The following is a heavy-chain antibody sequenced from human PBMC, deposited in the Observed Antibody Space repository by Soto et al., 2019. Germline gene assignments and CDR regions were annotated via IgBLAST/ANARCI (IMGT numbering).Heavy chain of an antibody. Sequence: PSETLSLTCTVSGGSINSNYWSWIRQPPGKGLEWIGHIYYSRNTYYNPSLESRVTISVDTSRNQFSLKLTSVTAADTALYYCARVFGNFWSGYHVGHWGQGTLVTVSS. CDR1: GGSINSNY. CDR3: ARVFGNFWSGYHVGH. J-gene: IGHJ4*02. V-gene: IGHV4-59*01. CDR2: IYYSRNT. D-gene: IGHD3-3*01.